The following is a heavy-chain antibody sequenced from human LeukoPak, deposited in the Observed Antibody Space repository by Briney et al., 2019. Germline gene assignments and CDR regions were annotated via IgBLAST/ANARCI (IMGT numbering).Heavy chain of an antibody. V-gene: IGHV3-23*01. D-gene: IGHD3-10*01. CDR3: AKRGVVIRGILVIGYHQEAYHYDF. CDR1: GFTFSSYA. J-gene: IGHJ4*02. Sequence: GRSLRLSCAASGFTFSSYAMHWVRQAPGKGLEWVSYISERGGSTTYADSMKGRFTISRDTSLNTLYLQMNNLRAEDTAVYFCAKRGVVIRGILVIGYHQEAYHYDFWGQGVLVTVSS. CDR2: ISERGGST.